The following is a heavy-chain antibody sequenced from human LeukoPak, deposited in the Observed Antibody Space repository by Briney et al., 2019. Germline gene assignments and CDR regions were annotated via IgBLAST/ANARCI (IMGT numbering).Heavy chain of an antibody. Sequence: PSETLSLTCTVSNDSISNYYWSWIRQPAGKRLEWIGRIYSSGSTNYNPSLKGRVTMSVDTSKNQFSLRLSSVTAADTAVYYCARMWFGKLSASFYYYYMDVWGKGTTVTVSS. CDR3: ARMWFGKLSASFYYYYMDV. V-gene: IGHV4-4*07. CDR2: IYSSGST. CDR1: NDSISNYY. D-gene: IGHD3-10*01. J-gene: IGHJ6*03.